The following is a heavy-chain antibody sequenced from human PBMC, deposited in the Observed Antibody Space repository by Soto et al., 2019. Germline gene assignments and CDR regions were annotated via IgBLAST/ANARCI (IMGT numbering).Heavy chain of an antibody. Sequence: GASVKVSCKASGYTFTGYYMHWVRQAPGQGLEWMGWINPNSGGTNYAQKFQGRVTMTRDTSISTAYMQLNNLRAEDTAVYFCARDQTDSGGYSEYWGQGTLVTVSS. CDR2: INPNSGGT. D-gene: IGHD3-22*01. CDR3: ARDQTDSGGYSEY. CDR1: GYTFTGYY. J-gene: IGHJ4*02. V-gene: IGHV1-2*02.